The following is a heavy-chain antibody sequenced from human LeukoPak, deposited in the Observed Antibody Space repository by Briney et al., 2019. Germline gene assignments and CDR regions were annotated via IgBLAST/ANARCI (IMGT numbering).Heavy chain of an antibody. D-gene: IGHD6-19*01. CDR2: INGVGSYT. CDR3: ARVGYSSGWSHFDS. Sequence: PGGSLRLSCAASGFTFSSYWMHWVRQAPGEGLVWVSRINGVGSYTNYADSVKGRFTISRDNARNTLYLQMSSLRAEDTAVYFCARVGYSSGWSHFDSWGQGTLVTVSS. CDR1: GFTFSSYW. J-gene: IGHJ4*02. V-gene: IGHV3-74*01.